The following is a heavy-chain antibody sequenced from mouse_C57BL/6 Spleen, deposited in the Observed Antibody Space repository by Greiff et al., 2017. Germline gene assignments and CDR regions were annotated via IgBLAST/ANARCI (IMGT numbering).Heavy chain of an antibody. CDR1: GYTFTDYN. Sequence: VQLQQSGPELVKPGASVKIPCKASGYTFTDYNMDWVKQSHGKSLEWIGDINPNNGGTIYNQKFKGKATLTVDKSSSTAYMELRSLTSEDTAVXYCARSRAYSNYEGFAYWGQGTLVTVSA. V-gene: IGHV1-18*01. CDR3: ARSRAYSNYEGFAY. D-gene: IGHD2-5*01. CDR2: INPNNGGT. J-gene: IGHJ3*01.